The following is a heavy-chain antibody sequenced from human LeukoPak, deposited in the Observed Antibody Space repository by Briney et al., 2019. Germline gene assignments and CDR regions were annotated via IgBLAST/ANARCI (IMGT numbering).Heavy chain of an antibody. D-gene: IGHD3-22*01. CDR2: IYYSGST. CDR1: GGSISSYY. CDR3: ARDRGSGYFDY. V-gene: IGHV4-59*01. J-gene: IGHJ4*02. Sequence: SETLSLTCTVSGGSISSYYWSWIRQPPGKGLEWIGYIYYSGSTNYNPSLKSRVTISVDTSKNQFSLKLSSVTAADTAVYYCARDRGSGYFDYWGQGTLVTVSS.